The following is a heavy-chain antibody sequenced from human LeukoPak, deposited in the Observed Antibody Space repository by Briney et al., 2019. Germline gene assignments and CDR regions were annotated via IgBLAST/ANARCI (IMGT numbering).Heavy chain of an antibody. CDR3: AIEPRATSN. J-gene: IGHJ4*02. V-gene: IGHV3-33*01. CDR2: IWYDGSNK. CDR1: GFFFSSYG. Sequence: GGSLRLSCAASGFFFSSYGMHWVRLAPGKGLEWVALIWYDGSNKYYADSVKGRFTISRDNSKNTLYLQMNSLRAEDTAVYYCAIEPRATSNWGQGTLVTVSS.